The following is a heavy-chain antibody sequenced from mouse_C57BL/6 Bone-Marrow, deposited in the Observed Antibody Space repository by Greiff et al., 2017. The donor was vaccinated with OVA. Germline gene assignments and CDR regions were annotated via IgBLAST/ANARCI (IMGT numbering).Heavy chain of an antibody. CDR2: IYPRSGNT. CDR3: ERSWDHYAMDY. Sequence: VQLQQSGAELARPGASVKLSCKASGYTFTSYGISWVKQRTGQGLEWIGEIYPRSGNTYYNEKFKGKATLTAYKSSSTAYMELRRQTSEDSAVYCCERSWDHYAMDYWGQGTSVTVSS. J-gene: IGHJ4*01. D-gene: IGHD4-1*01. CDR1: GYTFTSYG. V-gene: IGHV1-81*01.